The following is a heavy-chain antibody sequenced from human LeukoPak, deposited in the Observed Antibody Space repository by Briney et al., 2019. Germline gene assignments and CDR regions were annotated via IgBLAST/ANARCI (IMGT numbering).Heavy chain of an antibody. D-gene: IGHD3-16*01. J-gene: IGHJ3*02. CDR3: ASSRLGESDAFDI. Sequence: SETPSLTCTVSGGSISSGGYYWSWIRQPPGKGLEWIGYIYHSGSTYYNPSLKSRVTISVDTSKNQFSLKLSSVTAADTAVYYCASSRLGESDAFDIWGQGTMVTVSS. CDR2: IYHSGST. V-gene: IGHV4-30-2*02. CDR1: GGSISSGGYY.